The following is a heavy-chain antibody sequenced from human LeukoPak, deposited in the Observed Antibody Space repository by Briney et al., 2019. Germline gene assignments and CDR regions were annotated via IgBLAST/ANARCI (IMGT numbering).Heavy chain of an antibody. CDR3: ARGTANWFDP. CDR2: INHSGST. Sequence: SGTLSLTCAVYGGSFSGYYWSWIRQPPGKGLEWIGEINHSGSTNYNPSLKSRVTISVDTSKNQFSLKLSSVTAADTAVYYCARGTANWFDPWGQGTLVTVSS. CDR1: GGSFSGYY. J-gene: IGHJ5*02. D-gene: IGHD2-21*02. V-gene: IGHV4-34*01.